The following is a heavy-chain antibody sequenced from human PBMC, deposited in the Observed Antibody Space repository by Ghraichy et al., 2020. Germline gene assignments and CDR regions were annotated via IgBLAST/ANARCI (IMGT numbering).Heavy chain of an antibody. Sequence: GGSLRLSCAASGFTFSSGAMSWVRQAPGKGLEWVSGISGSGGSKYYADSVKGRFTISRDNSKNTLYLQMNNLRAEDTALYYCAKRAAGGTGYFDFWGQGTLVTVSS. J-gene: IGHJ4*02. CDR2: ISGSGGSK. V-gene: IGHV3-23*01. CDR1: GFTFSSGA. D-gene: IGHD6-13*01. CDR3: AKRAAGGTGYFDF.